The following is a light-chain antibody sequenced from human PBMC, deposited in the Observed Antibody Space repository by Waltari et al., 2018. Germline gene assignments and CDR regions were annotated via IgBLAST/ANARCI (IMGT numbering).Light chain of an antibody. CDR1: QSVSSN. J-gene: IGKJ2*01. Sequence: EIVMTLPPATLSVTLGERDTHSCRASQSVSSNLAWYQQKPGQAPRLLIYGASTRATGIPARFSGSGSGTEFTLTISSLQSEDFAVYYCQQYNNWPGSFGQGTKLEIK. V-gene: IGKV3-15*01. CDR2: GAS. CDR3: QQYNNWPGS.